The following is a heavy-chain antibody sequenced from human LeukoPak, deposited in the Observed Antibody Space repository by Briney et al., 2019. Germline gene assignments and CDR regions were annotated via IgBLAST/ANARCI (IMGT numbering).Heavy chain of an antibody. Sequence: ASVKVSCKASGYTFTSYGISWARQAPGQGLEWMGWISAYNGNTNYAQKLQGRVTMTTDTSTSTAYMELRSLRSDDTAVYYCARRPAGYCSSTSCYPPQYYYGMDVWGQGTTVTVSS. V-gene: IGHV1-18*01. CDR2: ISAYNGNT. CDR1: GYTFTSYG. J-gene: IGHJ6*02. CDR3: ARRPAGYCSSTSCYPPQYYYGMDV. D-gene: IGHD2-2*01.